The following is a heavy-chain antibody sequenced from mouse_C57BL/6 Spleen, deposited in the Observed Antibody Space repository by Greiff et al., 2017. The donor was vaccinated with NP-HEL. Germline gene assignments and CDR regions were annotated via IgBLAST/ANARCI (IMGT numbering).Heavy chain of an antibody. V-gene: IGHV1-15*01. J-gene: IGHJ2*01. CDR1: GYTFTDYE. CDR3: TRRPSSFDY. CDR2: IDPETGGT. Sequence: QVHVKQSGAELVRPGASVTLSCKASGYTFTDYEMHWVKQTPVPGLEWIGAIDPETGGTAYNQKFKGKAILTADKSSSTAYMELRSLTSEDSAVYYCTRRPSSFDYWGQGTTLTVSS.